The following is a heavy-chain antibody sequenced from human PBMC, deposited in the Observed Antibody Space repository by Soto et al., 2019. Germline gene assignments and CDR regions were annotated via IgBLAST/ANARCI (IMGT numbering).Heavy chain of an antibody. Sequence: LRLSCAAPGFNFNIHALHWIRQAPGEGLEWVAVMSPGGNSQYYADSVKGRFTISRDTSKSTLYLQMTSLRPEDTAVYYCASGAAFYYDTSRYWGQGTLVTVSS. J-gene: IGHJ4*02. CDR2: MSPGGNSQ. D-gene: IGHD3-22*01. CDR3: ASGAAFYYDTSRY. V-gene: IGHV3-30-3*01. CDR1: GFNFNIHA.